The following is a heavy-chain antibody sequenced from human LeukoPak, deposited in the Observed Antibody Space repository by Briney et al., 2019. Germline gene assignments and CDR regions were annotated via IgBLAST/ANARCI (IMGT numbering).Heavy chain of an antibody. CDR2: ISSSGGST. CDR3: ARIWFGEISFGY. J-gene: IGHJ4*02. CDR1: GFTFSSYA. Sequence: GGSLRLSCAASGFTFSSYAMRWVRQAPGRGLEWVSAISSSGGSTYYADSVRGRFTISRDNSKNTLYLQMNSLRAEDTAVYYCARIWFGEISFGYWGQGTLVTVSS. D-gene: IGHD3-10*01. V-gene: IGHV3-23*01.